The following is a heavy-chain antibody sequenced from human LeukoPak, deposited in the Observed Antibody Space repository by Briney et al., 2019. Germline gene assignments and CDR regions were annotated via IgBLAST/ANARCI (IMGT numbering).Heavy chain of an antibody. D-gene: IGHD2-21*02. CDR1: GLTFSSYA. Sequence: QSGGSLRLSCAASGLTFSSYAMSWVRQAPGKGLEWVSAISGSGGSTYYADSVKGRFTISRDNSKNTLYLQMNSLRAEDTAVYYCATHCGGDCYPIGYFDYWGQGTLVTVSS. CDR2: ISGSGGST. J-gene: IGHJ4*02. V-gene: IGHV3-23*01. CDR3: ATHCGGDCYPIGYFDY.